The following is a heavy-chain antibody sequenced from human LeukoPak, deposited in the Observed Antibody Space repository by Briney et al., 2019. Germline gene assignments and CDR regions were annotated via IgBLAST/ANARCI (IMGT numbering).Heavy chain of an antibody. CDR3: ARGFYYDSSGYYYGVGILDY. CDR2: IYYSGST. V-gene: IGHV4-39*07. J-gene: IGHJ4*02. D-gene: IGHD3-22*01. Sequence: SETLSLTCTVSGGSISSSSYYWGWIRQPPGKGLEWLGSIYYSGSTYYNPSLKSRVTISVDTSKNQFSLKLSSVTAADTAVYYCARGFYYDSSGYYYGVGILDYWGQGTLVTVSS. CDR1: GGSISSSSYY.